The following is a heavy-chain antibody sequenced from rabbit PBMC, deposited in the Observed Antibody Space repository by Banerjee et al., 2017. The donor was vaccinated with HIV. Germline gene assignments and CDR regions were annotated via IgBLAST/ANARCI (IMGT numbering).Heavy chain of an antibody. J-gene: IGHJ4*01. CDR2: IYPTYGAT. V-gene: IGHV1S43*01. CDR3: ARDNGGYTDARLTFNL. Sequence: QEHLVESGGGLVTLGGSLKLTCKASGIDFSRSFWISWVRQTPGKGLEWIGCIYPTYGATDYANWVNGRFTISLDNAQNTVFLQMTSLTAADTATYFCARDNGGYTDARLTFNLWGQGTLVTVS. D-gene: IGHD6-1*01. CDR1: GIDFSRSFW.